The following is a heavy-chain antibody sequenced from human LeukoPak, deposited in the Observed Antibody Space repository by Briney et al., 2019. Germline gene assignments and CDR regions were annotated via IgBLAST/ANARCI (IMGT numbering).Heavy chain of an antibody. Sequence: SSETLSLTCAVYGGSFSGYYWSWLRQPPGKGLEWIGEINHSGSTNYNPSLKSRVTISVDTSKNQFSLKLSSVTAADTAVYYCARGGLGNWGSLDYWGQGTLVTVSS. CDR2: INHSGST. V-gene: IGHV4-34*01. D-gene: IGHD7-27*01. J-gene: IGHJ4*02. CDR1: GGSFSGYY. CDR3: ARGGLGNWGSLDY.